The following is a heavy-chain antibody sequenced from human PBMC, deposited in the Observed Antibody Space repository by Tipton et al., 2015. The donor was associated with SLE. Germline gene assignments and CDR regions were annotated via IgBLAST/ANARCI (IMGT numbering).Heavy chain of an antibody. J-gene: IGHJ6*04. CDR1: GGTFNSNS. CDR2: IILNLDVA. Sequence: QSGAEVKKPGSSVKVSCKASGGTFNSNSFSWVRQAPGQGLEWMGRIILNLDVANYAQKFQGRVAITADKSTSTVYMELYSLRSEDTAVYYCARDSFYLPFEMDVWGKGTTVTVSS. V-gene: IGHV1-69*04. D-gene: IGHD3-9*01. CDR3: ARDSFYLPFEMDV.